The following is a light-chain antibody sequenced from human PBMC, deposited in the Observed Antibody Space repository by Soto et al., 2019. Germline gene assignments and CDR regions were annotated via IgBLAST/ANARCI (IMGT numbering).Light chain of an antibody. CDR1: NSNIGSNT. Sequence: QSVLTQPPSASGTPGQRVTISCSGSNSNIGSNTVNWYQHLPGTAPKLLIHSDNQRASGVPDRLSGSKSGTSASLAISGLQSEDEANYYCASWDDRLNGPVFGGGTKLTGL. V-gene: IGLV1-44*01. CDR2: SDN. CDR3: ASWDDRLNGPV. J-gene: IGLJ2*01.